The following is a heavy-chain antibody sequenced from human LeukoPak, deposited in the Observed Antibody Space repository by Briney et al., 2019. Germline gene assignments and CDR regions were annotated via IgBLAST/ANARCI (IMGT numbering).Heavy chain of an antibody. CDR3: ARYSSGWKTGYYFDY. V-gene: IGHV3-23*01. Sequence: PGGSLRLSCAASGFTFSSYTMSWVRQAPGKGLEWVSAIIGSGGSTYYADSVKGRFTISRDNSNNSLYLQMNSPRAEDTAVYYCARYSSGWKTGYYFDYWGQGTLVTVSS. CDR2: IIGSGGST. CDR1: GFTFSSYT. D-gene: IGHD6-19*01. J-gene: IGHJ4*02.